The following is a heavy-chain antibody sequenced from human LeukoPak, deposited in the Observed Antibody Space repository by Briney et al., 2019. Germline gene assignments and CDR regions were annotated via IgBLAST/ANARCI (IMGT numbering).Heavy chain of an antibody. V-gene: IGHV3-74*01. D-gene: IGHD3-9*01. CDR1: GFTFSNYW. CDR2: INSDGSST. J-gene: IGHJ4*02. CDR3: ARGSDIWTGYYYFDY. Sequence: GGSLRLSCAASGFTFSNYWMHWVRQAPGKGLVWVSRINSDGSSTSYADSVKGRFTISRDNAKNTLYLQMNSLRTEDTAVYYCARGSDIWTGYYYFDYWGQGTLVTVSS.